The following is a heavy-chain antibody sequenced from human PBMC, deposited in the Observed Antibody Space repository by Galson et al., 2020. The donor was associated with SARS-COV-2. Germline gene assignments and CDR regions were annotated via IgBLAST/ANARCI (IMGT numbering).Heavy chain of an antibody. V-gene: IGHV3-23*01. J-gene: IGHJ4*02. CDR1: GFSFSSHD. D-gene: IGHD1-26*01. CDR3: AKDGYYHLPVDS. Sequence: GGSLRLSCAASGFSFSSHDMTWVRQAPGKGLEWVSSISSGGNTYYADSVKGRFSISRDNSKNTLSLQMDSLRADDTAVYYCAKDGYYHLPVDSWGQGTLVTVSS. CDR2: ISSGGNT.